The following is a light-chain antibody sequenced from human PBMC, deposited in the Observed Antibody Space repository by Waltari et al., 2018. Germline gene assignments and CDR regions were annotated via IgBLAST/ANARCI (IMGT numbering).Light chain of an antibody. CDR1: QGVSSY. CDR3: QQRSSWVT. CDR2: DAS. V-gene: IGKV3D-11*01. J-gene: IGKJ3*01. Sequence: DIVLTQSPATLSLSPGERATLSCRASQGVSSYFAWYQQKPGQAPRLLIYDASNRATGTPARFSGSGSGTDFTLTISSLEPEDFAVYYCQQRSSWVTFGAGTRVDIK.